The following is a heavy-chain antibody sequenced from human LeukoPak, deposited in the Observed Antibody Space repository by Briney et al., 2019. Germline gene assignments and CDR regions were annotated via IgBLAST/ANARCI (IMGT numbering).Heavy chain of an antibody. Sequence: GGSLRLSCAASGFTFSDYYMSWIRQAPGKGLEWVAGIAYDGSNKDHADAVKGRFTISRDNSKNSLYLQMNSLRTEDTAVYYCARERWGDAFDIWGQGTLVTVSS. V-gene: IGHV3-30*03. CDR3: ARERWGDAFDI. CDR2: IAYDGSNK. CDR1: GFTFSDYY. D-gene: IGHD3-16*01. J-gene: IGHJ3*02.